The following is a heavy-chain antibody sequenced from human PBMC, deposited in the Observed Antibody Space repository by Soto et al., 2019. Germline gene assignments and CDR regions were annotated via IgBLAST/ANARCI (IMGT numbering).Heavy chain of an antibody. CDR1: GFTFSSYA. Sequence: GGSLRLSCAASGFTFSSYAMSWVRQAPGKGLEWVSAISGSGGSTYYADSGKGRFTISRDNSKDTLYLQMNSLRAEDTAVYYCAKDEYGSSGKGYYFDYWGQGTLVTVSS. V-gene: IGHV3-23*01. D-gene: IGHD6-13*01. J-gene: IGHJ4*02. CDR2: ISGSGGST. CDR3: AKDEYGSSGKGYYFDY.